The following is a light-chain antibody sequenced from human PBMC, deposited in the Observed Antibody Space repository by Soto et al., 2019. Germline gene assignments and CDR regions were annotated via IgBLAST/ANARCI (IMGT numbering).Light chain of an antibody. CDR3: TSYVGNDIWV. CDR1: SSDVGAYKY. Sequence: QSALTQPPSASGSPGQSVTISCTGTSSDVGAYKYVSWYQQYPGKAPKLMIYEVTKLPSGVPDRFSGSKSGNTASLTVSGLQAEDEADYYCTSYVGNDIWVFGGGIKVTVL. J-gene: IGLJ3*02. CDR2: EVT. V-gene: IGLV2-8*01.